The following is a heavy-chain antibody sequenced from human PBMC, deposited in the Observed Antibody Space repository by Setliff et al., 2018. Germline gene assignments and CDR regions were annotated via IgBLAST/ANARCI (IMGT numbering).Heavy chain of an antibody. CDR2: ISGSGGNT. J-gene: IGHJ4*02. CDR3: AKDDQIRGHNLDY. Sequence: PGGSLRLSCAASGFTFSSYTMSWVRQAPGKGLEWVSAISGSGGNTYYADSVKGRFTISRDNSNNTLYLQMNSLRADDTATYYCAKDDQIRGHNLDYWGQGTLVTLSS. CDR1: GFTFSSYT. V-gene: IGHV3-23*01. D-gene: IGHD3-10*01.